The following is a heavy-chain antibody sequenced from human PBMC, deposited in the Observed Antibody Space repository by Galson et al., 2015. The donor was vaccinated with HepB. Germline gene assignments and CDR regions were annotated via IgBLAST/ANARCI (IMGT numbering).Heavy chain of an antibody. CDR2: IIPILGIA. J-gene: IGHJ4*02. CDR1: GGTFSSYA. Sequence: SVKVSCKASGGTFSSYAISWVRQAPGQGLEWTGRIIPILGIANYAQKFQGRVTITADKSTSTAYMELSSLRSEDTAVYYCARWDYYDSSGIGWGQGTLVTVSS. V-gene: IGHV1-69*04. CDR3: ARWDYYDSSGIG. D-gene: IGHD3-22*01.